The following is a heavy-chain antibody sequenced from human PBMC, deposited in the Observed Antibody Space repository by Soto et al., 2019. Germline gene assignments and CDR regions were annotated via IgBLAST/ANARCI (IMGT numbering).Heavy chain of an antibody. J-gene: IGHJ4*02. CDR1: GFTFSSYG. CDR2: ISYDGSNK. V-gene: IGHV3-30*03. D-gene: IGHD3-3*01. Sequence: PGGSLRLSCAASGFTFSSYGMHWVRQAPGKGLEWVAVISYDGSNKYYADSVKGRFTISRDNSKNTVYLQMNSLRDEDTAVYFCARWATIFGVPEASLDYWGQGTQVTVSS. CDR3: ARWATIFGVPEASLDY.